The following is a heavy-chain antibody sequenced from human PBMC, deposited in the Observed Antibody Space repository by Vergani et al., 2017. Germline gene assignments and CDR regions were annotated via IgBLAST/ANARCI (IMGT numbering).Heavy chain of an antibody. CDR2: IIPILGIA. J-gene: IGHJ4*02. D-gene: IGHD6-13*01. V-gene: IGHV1-69*04. Sequence: QVQLVQSGAEVKKPGSSVKVSCKASGGTFSSYAISWVRQAPGQGLEWMGRIIPILGIANYAQKFQGRVTITADKSTSTAYMELSSLRSEDTAVDYCARDLSSPTNDYWGQGTLVTVSS. CDR1: GGTFSSYA. CDR3: ARDLSSPTNDY.